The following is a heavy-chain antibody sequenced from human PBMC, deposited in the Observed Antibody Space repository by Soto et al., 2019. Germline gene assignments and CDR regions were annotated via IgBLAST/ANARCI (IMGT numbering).Heavy chain of an antibody. CDR2: ISYDGSNK. D-gene: IGHD5-18*01. J-gene: IGHJ4*02. CDR3: AKARLWLRVADY. CDR1: GFTFSSYG. V-gene: IGHV3-30*18. Sequence: QVQLVESGGGVVQPGRSLRLSCAASGFTFSSYGMHWVRQAPGKGLEWVAVISYDGSNKYYADSVKGRFTISRDNSKNMLYLQMNSLRAEDTAVYYCAKARLWLRVADYWGQGTLVTVSS.